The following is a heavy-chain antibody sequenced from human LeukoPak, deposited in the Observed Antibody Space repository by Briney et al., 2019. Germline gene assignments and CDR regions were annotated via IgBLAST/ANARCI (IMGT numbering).Heavy chain of an antibody. D-gene: IGHD5-18*01. CDR2: ISYSGST. Sequence: SETLSLTCTVSGGSITGYYWSWIRQPPGKGLEWIGYISYSGSTNYNPSLKSRVTISLDTSKNQFSLKLTSVTAADTAVYYCARTTEGGYTYGYFYYYYMDVWGKGTTVTISS. J-gene: IGHJ6*03. V-gene: IGHV4-59*01. CDR1: GGSITGYY. CDR3: ARTTEGGYTYGYFYYYYMDV.